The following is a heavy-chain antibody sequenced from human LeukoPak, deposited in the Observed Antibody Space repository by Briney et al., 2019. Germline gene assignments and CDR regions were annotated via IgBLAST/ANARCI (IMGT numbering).Heavy chain of an antibody. D-gene: IGHD2-15*01. CDR3: ARDDCSGGTCLGGY. Sequence: QPGGSLRLSCAASGFTFSNYAMHWVRQAPGKGLEWVTLISYDGNNKYYADSVKGRFTISRDNSKNTLYLQMNSLRVEDTAVYYCARDDCSGGTCLGGYWGQGTLVTVSS. CDR2: ISYDGNNK. V-gene: IGHV3-30-3*01. J-gene: IGHJ4*02. CDR1: GFTFSNYA.